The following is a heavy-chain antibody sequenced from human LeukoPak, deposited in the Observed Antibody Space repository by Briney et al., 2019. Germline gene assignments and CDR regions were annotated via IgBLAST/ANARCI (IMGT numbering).Heavy chain of an antibody. D-gene: IGHD1-1*01. CDR3: ARNTWTDADNWFDP. V-gene: IGHV4-39*01. Sequence: SETLSLTCTVSDYSISSGIYYWAWIRQPPGKGLEWIGTIFYSGTTFYNPPLKSRVTISVDTSKNQFSLKVNSVTAADTAVYYCARNTWTDADNWFDPWGQGSLVTVSS. CDR1: DYSISSGIYY. J-gene: IGHJ5*02. CDR2: IFYSGTT.